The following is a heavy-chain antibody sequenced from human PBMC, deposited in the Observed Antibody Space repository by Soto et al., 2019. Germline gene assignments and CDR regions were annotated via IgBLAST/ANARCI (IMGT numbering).Heavy chain of an antibody. J-gene: IGHJ5*02. CDR3: ARGYYDFWSGYSWFDP. CDR1: GYSISSGYY. V-gene: IGHV4-38-2*01. D-gene: IGHD3-3*01. Sequence: PSETLSLTCAVSGYSISSGYYWGWIRQPPGKGLEWIGSIYHSGSTYYNPSLKSRVTISVDTSKNQFSLKLSSVTAADTAVYYCARGYYDFWSGYSWFDPWCQGTLVTVSS. CDR2: IYHSGST.